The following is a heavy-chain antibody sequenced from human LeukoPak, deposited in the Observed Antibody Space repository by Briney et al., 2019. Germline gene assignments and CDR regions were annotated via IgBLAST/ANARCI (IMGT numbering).Heavy chain of an antibody. V-gene: IGHV4-34*01. CDR2: INHSGST. CDR1: GGSFSGYC. D-gene: IGHD3-16*02. Sequence: SETLSLTCAVYGGSFSGYCWSWIRQPPGKGLEWIGEINHSGSTNYNPSLKSRVTISVDTSKNQFSLKLSSVTAADTAVYYCARGNPKNDYIWGSYRSWFDPWGQGTLVTVSS. J-gene: IGHJ5*02. CDR3: ARGNPKNDYIWGSYRSWFDP.